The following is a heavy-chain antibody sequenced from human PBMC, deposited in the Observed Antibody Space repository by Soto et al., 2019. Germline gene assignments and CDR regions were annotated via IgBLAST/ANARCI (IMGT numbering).Heavy chain of an antibody. CDR1: GYTITNYG. Sequence: ASLKVCWKSCGYTITNYGISGVRQAPGQGLEWMGWISAYNANTYYAQKFQGRVTMTRDTSTSTVYMELSSLRSEDTAVYYCARDGWGRITIFGVVMSPYYGMDVWGQGTTVTVS. CDR2: ISAYNANT. D-gene: IGHD3-3*01. V-gene: IGHV1-18*01. J-gene: IGHJ6*02. CDR3: ARDGWGRITIFGVVMSPYYGMDV.